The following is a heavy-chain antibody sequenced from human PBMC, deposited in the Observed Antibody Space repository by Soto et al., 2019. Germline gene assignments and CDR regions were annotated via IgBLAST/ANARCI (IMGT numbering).Heavy chain of an antibody. CDR2: ISGSGGST. D-gene: IGHD3-10*01. Sequence: EVQLLESGGGLVQPGGSLRLSCAASGFTFSSYAMSWVRQAPGKGLEWVSAISGSGGSTYYADSVKGRFTISRDNSKNTLYLQMNSLRAEDTAVYYCAKLGGSGSYYIPKPESYGMDVWGQGTTVTVSS. V-gene: IGHV3-23*01. J-gene: IGHJ6*02. CDR1: GFTFSSYA. CDR3: AKLGGSGSYYIPKPESYGMDV.